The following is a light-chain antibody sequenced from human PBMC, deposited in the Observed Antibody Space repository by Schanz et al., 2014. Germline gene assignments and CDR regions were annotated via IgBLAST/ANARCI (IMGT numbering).Light chain of an antibody. Sequence: DIVMTQSPDSLAVSLGERATINCKSSQSVLYSSNNKNYLAWYQHKPGQPPKLLIYWASTRESGVSDRFSGSGSGTDFTLTISSLQAEDVAVYYCQQHYSTPRTFGQGTKVEIK. J-gene: IGKJ1*01. CDR3: QQHYSTPRT. CDR1: QSVLYSSNNKNY. V-gene: IGKV4-1*01. CDR2: WAS.